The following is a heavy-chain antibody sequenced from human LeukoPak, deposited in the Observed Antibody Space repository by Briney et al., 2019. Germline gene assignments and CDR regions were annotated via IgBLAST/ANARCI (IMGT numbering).Heavy chain of an antibody. CDR3: ARAYYYDSSGYPVFDY. V-gene: IGHV3-7*01. Sequence: PGGSLRLSCAASGFTFSSYRMSWVRQAPGKGLEWVANIKQDGSEKYYVDSVKGRFTISRDNAKNSLYLQMNSLRAEDTAVYYCARAYYYDSSGYPVFDYWGQGTLVTVSS. J-gene: IGHJ4*02. CDR1: GFTFSSYR. D-gene: IGHD3-22*01. CDR2: IKQDGSEK.